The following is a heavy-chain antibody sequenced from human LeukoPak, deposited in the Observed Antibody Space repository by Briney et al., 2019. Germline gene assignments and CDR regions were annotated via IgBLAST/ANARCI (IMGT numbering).Heavy chain of an antibody. J-gene: IGHJ6*02. CDR2: IYYSGST. D-gene: IGHD3-3*01. CDR1: GGSISSDYYY. Sequence: PSETLSLTCTVSGGSISSDYYYWSWIRQHPGKGLEWIGYIYYSGSTYYNPSLKSRVTISVDTSKNQFSLKLSSVTAADTAVYYCARDRPQGATGFWSGYRGRSIPDVWGQGTTVTVSS. CDR3: ARDRPQGATGFWSGYRGRSIPDV. V-gene: IGHV4-31*03.